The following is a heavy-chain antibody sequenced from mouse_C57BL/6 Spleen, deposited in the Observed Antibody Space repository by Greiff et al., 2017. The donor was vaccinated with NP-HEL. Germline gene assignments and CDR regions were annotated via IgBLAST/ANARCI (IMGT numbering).Heavy chain of an antibody. V-gene: IGHV1-55*01. Sequence: QVQLQQPGAELVKPGASVKMSCKASGYTFTSYWITWVKPRPGQGLEWIGDIYPGSGSTNYNEKFKSKATLTVDTSSSTAYMQLSSLTSEDSAVYYCARKSSGYNYFDYWGQGTTLTVSS. CDR1: GYTFTSYW. D-gene: IGHD3-2*02. CDR3: ARKSSGYNYFDY. CDR2: IYPGSGST. J-gene: IGHJ2*01.